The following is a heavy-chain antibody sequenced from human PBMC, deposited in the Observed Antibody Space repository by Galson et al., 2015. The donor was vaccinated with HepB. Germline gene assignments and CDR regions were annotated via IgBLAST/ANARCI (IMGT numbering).Heavy chain of an antibody. CDR1: GFTFSSYS. Sequence: SLRLSCAASGFTFSSYSMNWVRQAPGKGLEWVSSISSSSSYIYYADSVKGRFTISRDNAKNSLYLQMNSLRAEDTAVYYCATYCSGGSCYSGRDYWGQGTLVTVSS. CDR2: ISSSSSYI. CDR3: ATYCSGGSCYSGRDY. D-gene: IGHD2-15*01. V-gene: IGHV3-21*01. J-gene: IGHJ4*02.